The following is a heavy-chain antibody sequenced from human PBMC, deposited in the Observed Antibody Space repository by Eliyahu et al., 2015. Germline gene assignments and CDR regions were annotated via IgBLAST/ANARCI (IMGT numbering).Heavy chain of an antibody. D-gene: IGHD2-2*01. J-gene: IGHJ4*02. CDR1: GXXFSRYW. Sequence: EVQVVESGGGLVQPGGSLRXSCAASGXXFSRYWMXCVRQDPGXGLVWVSHIKTDGSNTGYADSVKGRFTISRDNAKNTLYLHMNSLRAEDTAVYYCVRGCSTTSCDGDYWGQGTLVTVSS. CDR2: IKTDGSNT. CDR3: VRGCSTTSCDGDY. V-gene: IGHV3-74*01.